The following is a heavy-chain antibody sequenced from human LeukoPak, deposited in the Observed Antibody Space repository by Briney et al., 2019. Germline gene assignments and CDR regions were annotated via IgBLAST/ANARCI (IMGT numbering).Heavy chain of an antibody. D-gene: IGHD6-19*01. CDR3: ARSRYSSGRGAFEY. CDR1: GFTFSSYG. V-gene: IGHV3-30*02. CDR2: IRYDGSNK. J-gene: IGHJ4*02. Sequence: PGGSLRLSCAASGFTFSSYGMHWVRQAPGKGLEWAAFIRYDGSNKYYADAVKGRFTISRDNSKNTLYLQMNSLRDEDTAVYYCARSRYSSGRGAFEYWGQGTLVTVSS.